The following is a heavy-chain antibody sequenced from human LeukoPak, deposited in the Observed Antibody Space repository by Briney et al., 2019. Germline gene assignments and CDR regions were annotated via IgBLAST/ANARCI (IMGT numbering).Heavy chain of an antibody. CDR2: ISSGGGTR. CDR3: ARDRGRRGITMRSDAFDI. CDR1: GFTFSDYY. J-gene: IGHJ3*02. V-gene: IGHV3-11*01. Sequence: GGSLRLSCAASGFTFSDYYMNWIRQAPGKGLEWVSYISSGGGTRSYADSVKGRFTISGDNAKNSLYLQMNSLRAEDTAVYYCARDRGRRGITMRSDAFDIWGQGTMVTVSS. D-gene: IGHD3-22*01.